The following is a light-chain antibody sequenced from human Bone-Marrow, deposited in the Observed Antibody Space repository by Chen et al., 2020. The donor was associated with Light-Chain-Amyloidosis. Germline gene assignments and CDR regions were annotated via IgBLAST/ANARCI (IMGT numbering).Light chain of an antibody. J-gene: IGKJ4*01. CDR1: QTISSNY. V-gene: IGKV3-20*01. CDR3: QQYGTSPLT. CDR2: GSS. Sequence: EIVLTQSPGTLSLSPGEGANLSCRASQTISSNYLTWYQQKFGQAPRLLIYGSSSRATGIPDRFTGSGSGTDFTLTINRLEPEDFAMSYCQQYGTSPLTFGGGTKVEIK.